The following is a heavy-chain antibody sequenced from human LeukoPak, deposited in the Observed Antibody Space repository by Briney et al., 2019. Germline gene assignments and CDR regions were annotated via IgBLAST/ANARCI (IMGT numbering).Heavy chain of an antibody. CDR1: GFTFSSYD. D-gene: IGHD3-10*01. CDR2: IGTAGDT. J-gene: IGHJ3*02. Sequence: PGGSLRLSCGASGFTFSSYDMHWVRQATGKGLECVSAIGTAGDTYYPGSVKGRFTISRENAKNSLYLQMNSLRAGDTAVYYCARAMVRGVGAFDIWGQGTMVTVSS. V-gene: IGHV3-13*01. CDR3: ARAMVRGVGAFDI.